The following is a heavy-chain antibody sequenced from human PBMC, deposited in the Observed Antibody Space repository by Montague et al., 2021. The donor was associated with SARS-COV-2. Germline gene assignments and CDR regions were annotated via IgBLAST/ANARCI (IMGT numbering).Heavy chain of an antibody. J-gene: IGHJ5*02. CDR1: GGSISSSSYY. CDR3: ARHTYYYGSGSYWFDP. Sequence: SETLSLTCTVSGGSISSSSYYWGWIRQPPGKGLEWIGSIYYSGSTYYNPPLKSRVTISVDTSKNQFSLKLSSVTAADTAVYYCARHTYYYGSGSYWFDPWGQGTLVTVSS. D-gene: IGHD3-10*01. V-gene: IGHV4-39*01. CDR2: IYYSGST.